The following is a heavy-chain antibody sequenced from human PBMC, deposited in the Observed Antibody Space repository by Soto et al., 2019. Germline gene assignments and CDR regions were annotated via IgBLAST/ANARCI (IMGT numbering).Heavy chain of an antibody. V-gene: IGHV4-38-2*01. CDR3: RSSTSCYDESCVDV. D-gene: IGHD2-2*01. Sequence: SETLSLTCAVSCYSISSGNYWAWIRQPPGRGLEWIGSLYHIGSTHYNTSLKSRVTISVDTSKNHFSLELSSVTAADTAIYYCRSSTSCYDESCVDVWGQGTMVTVSS. CDR2: LYHIGST. J-gene: IGHJ6*02. CDR1: CYSISSGNY.